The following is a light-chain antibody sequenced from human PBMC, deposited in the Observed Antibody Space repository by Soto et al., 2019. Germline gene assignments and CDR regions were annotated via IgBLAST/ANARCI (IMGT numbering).Light chain of an antibody. Sequence: EIVMTQSPATLSVSPRERSTLXWRPSQSVSSNLAWYQQKPGQAPRLLIYDASTRATAIPARFSGSGSGTEFTLTISSLQSEDFAVYYCQQYKNWPPITFGQGTRLEIK. CDR1: QSVSSN. CDR3: QQYKNWPPIT. V-gene: IGKV3-15*01. J-gene: IGKJ5*01. CDR2: DAS.